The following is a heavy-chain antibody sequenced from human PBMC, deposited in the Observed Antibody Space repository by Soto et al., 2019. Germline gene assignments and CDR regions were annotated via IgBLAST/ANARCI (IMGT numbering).Heavy chain of an antibody. CDR1: GYSFTKYH. D-gene: IGHD2-2*01. CDR3: ARVARHQTARFDT. CDR2: INPGSGVT. V-gene: IGHV1-2*02. J-gene: IGHJ4*02. Sequence: ASVKVSCKAPGYSFTKYHMHWVRQAPGQGLEWMGWINPGSGVTNQAQKFQGRVTMTRDTSITTTYMELNSLTSDDTAVYYCARVARHQTARFDTWGQGALITVSS.